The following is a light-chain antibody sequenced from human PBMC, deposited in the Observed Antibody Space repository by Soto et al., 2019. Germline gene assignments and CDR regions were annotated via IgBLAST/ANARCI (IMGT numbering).Light chain of an antibody. CDR2: SNN. V-gene: IGLV1-44*01. CDR1: SSNIGGNT. CDR3: AAWDHSLDGLYV. Sequence: QSVLTQPPSASGTPGQRVTISCSGGSSNIGGNTVNWYRQVPGTAPKLLIYSNNQRPSGVPDRLSGSKSGTSASLAISGLQSEDEADYYCAAWDHSLDGLYVFGTGTKVTVL. J-gene: IGLJ1*01.